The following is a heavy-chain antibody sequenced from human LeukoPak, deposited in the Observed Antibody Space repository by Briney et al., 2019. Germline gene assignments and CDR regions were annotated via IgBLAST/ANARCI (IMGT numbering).Heavy chain of an antibody. CDR1: GYTFTSYG. V-gene: IGHV1-18*01. Sequence: ASVKVSCKASGYTFTSYGISWVRQAPGQGLEWVGWISAYNGNTNYPQKLQGRVTVTTDTSTSTAYMELRSLRSDDTAVYYCARRGGAKTYYYGSGSSVDYYYYMDVWGKGTTVTVSS. D-gene: IGHD3-10*01. CDR3: ARRGGAKTYYYGSGSSVDYYYYMDV. J-gene: IGHJ6*03. CDR2: ISAYNGNT.